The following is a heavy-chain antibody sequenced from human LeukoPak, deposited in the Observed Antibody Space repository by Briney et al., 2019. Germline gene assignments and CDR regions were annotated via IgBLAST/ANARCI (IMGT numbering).Heavy chain of an antibody. V-gene: IGHV3-30*02. J-gene: IGHJ4*02. CDR3: VMIDVRSYNVNR. D-gene: IGHD3-10*02. CDR1: GFTFSDCG. Sequence: GGSLRLSCAASGFTFSDCGMHWVRQAPGKGLGWVAFIRYDASSLYYADSVKGRFTISRDNSKNTLYLQMNSLRPEDTAIYYCVMIDVRSYNVNRWGQGTLVTVSS. CDR2: IRYDASSL.